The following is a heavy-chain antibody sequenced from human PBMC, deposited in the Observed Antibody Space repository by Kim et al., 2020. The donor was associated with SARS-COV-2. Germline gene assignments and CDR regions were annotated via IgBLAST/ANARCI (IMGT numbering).Heavy chain of an antibody. CDR1: GGSISTGGYY. Sequence: SETLSLTCTVSGGSISTGGYYWSWIRQHPGRGLEWIGYIYDSGSIYYNPSLKSRVTMSVDTSKNQLSLKLTSVTAADTAVYYCATAVGAFGELEWGQGTLVTVSS. V-gene: IGHV4-31*03. CDR3: ATAVGAFGELE. CDR2: IYDSGSI. J-gene: IGHJ4*02. D-gene: IGHD3-10*01.